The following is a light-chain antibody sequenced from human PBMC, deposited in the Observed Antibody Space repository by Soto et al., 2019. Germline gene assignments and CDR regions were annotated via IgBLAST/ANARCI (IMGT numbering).Light chain of an antibody. CDR3: SSYTSSNTLV. Sequence: QSVLTQPASVSGSPGQSITISCTGGSXXIXXXXXXXXXXXXXXXXXXXXXYEVTNRPSGVSNRFSGSKSGSTASLTISGLQAEDEADYYCSSYTSSNTLVFGTGTKVTVL. J-gene: IGLJ1*01. CDR2: EVT. CDR1: SXXIXXXXX. V-gene: IGLV2-14*01.